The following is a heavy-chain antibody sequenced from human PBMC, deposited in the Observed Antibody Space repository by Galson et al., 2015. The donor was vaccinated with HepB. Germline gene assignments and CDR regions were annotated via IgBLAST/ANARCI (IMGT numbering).Heavy chain of an antibody. V-gene: IGHV1-18*01. CDR3: ARDLFSSSPIPYGMDV. D-gene: IGHD6-6*01. J-gene: IGHJ6*02. CDR1: GYTFTSYG. CDR2: ISAYNGNT. Sequence: SVKVSCKASGYTFTSYGISWVRQAPGQGLEWMGWISAYNGNTNYAQKLQGRVTMTTDTSTSTAYMELRSLRSDDTAVYYCARDLFSSSPIPYGMDVWGQGTPVTVSS.